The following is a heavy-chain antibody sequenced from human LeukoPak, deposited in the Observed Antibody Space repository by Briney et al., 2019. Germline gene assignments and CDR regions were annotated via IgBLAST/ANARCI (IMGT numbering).Heavy chain of an antibody. D-gene: IGHD6-6*01. CDR1: GFSFSGHW. Sequence: PGGSLRLSCTASGFSFSGHWMHWARQLPGEGLVWVSRISPTGSTTSYADSVKDRFTVSRDNAKNTLYLQVNNLRAEDTAVYYCARGPNSNWSGLDFWGQGTLLTVSS. V-gene: IGHV3-74*01. CDR3: ARGPNSNWSGLDF. CDR2: ISPTGSTT. J-gene: IGHJ4*02.